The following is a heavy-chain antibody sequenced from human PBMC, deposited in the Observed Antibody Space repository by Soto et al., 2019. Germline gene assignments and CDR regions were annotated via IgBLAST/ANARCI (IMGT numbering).Heavy chain of an antibody. Sequence: EVQLLESGEGLAHPGGSLRLSCAGSGFTFSDFAMAWVRQAPGKGLEWVSAISASDETTFYADSVKGRFTISRDTSKNTLYLQMNSLRAADTAIYFCAKEGYIDGDYVALCDWGQGILVTVSS. CDR3: AKEGYIDGDYVALCD. J-gene: IGHJ4*02. V-gene: IGHV3-23*01. D-gene: IGHD4-17*01. CDR2: ISASDETT. CDR1: GFTFSDFA.